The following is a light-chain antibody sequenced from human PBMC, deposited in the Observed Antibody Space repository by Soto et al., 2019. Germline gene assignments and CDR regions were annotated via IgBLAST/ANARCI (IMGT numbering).Light chain of an antibody. V-gene: IGKV1-5*03. J-gene: IGKJ1*01. CDR1: DNIAPW. CDR3: LQDYGDSWT. CDR2: KAA. Sequence: DIQMTQSPSTLSASVGDRVAITCRASDNIAPWVAWYQQKPGKAPKLLIYKAANLADEVPSRFAGSGSGTDFTLTITRLQPEDFASYYCLQDYGDSWTFGQGTKVDIK.